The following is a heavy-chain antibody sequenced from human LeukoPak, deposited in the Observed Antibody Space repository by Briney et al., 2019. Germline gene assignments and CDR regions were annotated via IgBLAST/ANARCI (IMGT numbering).Heavy chain of an antibody. CDR3: ARARDNYGWYFDL. J-gene: IGHJ2*01. D-gene: IGHD4-11*01. V-gene: IGHV3-30*03. CDR1: GFTFSSFG. Sequence: AGRSLRLSCAASGFTFSSFGMHWVRQAPGKGLEWLAVISFDGNNKYYADSVKGRFTVSRDNSENTLYLQMNSLRAEDTAVYYCARARDNYGWYFDLWGRGTLVTVSS. CDR2: ISFDGNNK.